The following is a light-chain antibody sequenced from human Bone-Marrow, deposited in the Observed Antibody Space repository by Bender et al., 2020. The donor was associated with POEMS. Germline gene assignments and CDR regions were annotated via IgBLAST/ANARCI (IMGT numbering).Light chain of an antibody. CDR3: SSFTSSETLV. Sequence: QSALTQPASVSASPGQSITISCTAAGSYLGGFRHFSWYQQYPGQAPRLIIFEGDERPSGVSNRFSGSKSGNTASLTISGLQAEDEADYYCSSFTSSETLVFGGGTQLTVL. J-gene: IGLJ3*02. CDR2: EGD. V-gene: IGLV2-14*02. CDR1: GSYLGGFRH.